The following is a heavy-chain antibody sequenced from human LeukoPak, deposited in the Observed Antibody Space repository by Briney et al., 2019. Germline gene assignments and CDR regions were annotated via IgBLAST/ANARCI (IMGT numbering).Heavy chain of an antibody. CDR2: ISGSGGTT. D-gene: IGHD1-26*01. CDR3: AREDGSQLDY. Sequence: PGGSLRLSCAASGFSVSSNYMSWVRQAPGKGLEWVSGISGSGGTTYYADSVKGRFTVSRDNSKNTLYLQMNTLRAEDTAVYFCAREDGSQLDYWGRGTLVTVSS. CDR1: GFSVSSNY. V-gene: IGHV3-23*01. J-gene: IGHJ4*02.